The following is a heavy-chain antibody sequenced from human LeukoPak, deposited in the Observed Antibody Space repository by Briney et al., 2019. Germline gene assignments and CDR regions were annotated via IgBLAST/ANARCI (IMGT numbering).Heavy chain of an antibody. V-gene: IGHV1-69*06. Sequence: GASVKVSCKASGYTFTSYGISWVRQAPGQGLEWMGGIIPIFGTANYAQKFQGRVTITADKSTSTAYMELSSLRSEDTAVYYCAKSPSSSKSGWILGYYYYYMDVWGKGTTVTVSS. CDR2: IIPIFGTA. CDR1: GYTFTSYG. D-gene: IGHD6-19*01. CDR3: AKSPSSSKSGWILGYYYYYMDV. J-gene: IGHJ6*03.